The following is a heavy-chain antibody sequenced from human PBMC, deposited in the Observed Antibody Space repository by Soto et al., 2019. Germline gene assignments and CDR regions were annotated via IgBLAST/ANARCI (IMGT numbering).Heavy chain of an antibody. CDR3: AARVSEAGDCTGPSCNTAFPF. D-gene: IGHD2-2*02. Sequence: QVQLVQSGAEVKKPGASVKVSCKGSGYTLTELSMHWVRPAPGKGLEWMGGVDPEEGETSYSQKFQGRVTVTEDTSTDTAYIALSSLKYEDTAVYYCAARVSEAGDCTGPSCNTAFPFWGQGTVVTVSS. CDR1: GYTLTELS. V-gene: IGHV1-24*01. CDR2: VDPEEGET. J-gene: IGHJ3*01.